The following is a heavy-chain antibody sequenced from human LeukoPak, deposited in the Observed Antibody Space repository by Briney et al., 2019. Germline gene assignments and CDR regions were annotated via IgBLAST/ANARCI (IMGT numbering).Heavy chain of an antibody. Sequence: GGSLRLSCAASGFTFRSYSMNWVRQAPGKGLEWVSSISSSSSYIYYADSVKGRFTISRDNAKNSLYLQMNSLRAEDTAVYYCARDYYGSGSYLGWGRGTLVTVSS. D-gene: IGHD3-10*01. CDR2: ISSSSSYI. J-gene: IGHJ4*02. V-gene: IGHV3-21*01. CDR3: ARDYYGSGSYLG. CDR1: GFTFRSYS.